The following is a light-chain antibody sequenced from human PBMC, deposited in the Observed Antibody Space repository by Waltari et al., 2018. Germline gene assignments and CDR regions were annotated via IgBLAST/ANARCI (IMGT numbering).Light chain of an antibody. CDR2: TAS. CDR1: QYVHNY. V-gene: IGKV1-39*01. CDR3: QQSYLSPRT. Sequence: DIHMTQSPSSLSASVGDRVTITCRSSQYVHNYFHWHRQHPGQPPKLLIYTASDLARGVPSIFRGSGSGAEFTLTISNLQNDDFATYFCQQSYLSPRTFGQGTRLEI. J-gene: IGKJ1*01.